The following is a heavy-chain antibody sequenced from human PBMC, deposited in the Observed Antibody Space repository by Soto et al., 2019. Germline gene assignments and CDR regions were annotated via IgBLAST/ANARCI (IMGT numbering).Heavy chain of an antibody. D-gene: IGHD3-22*01. CDR3: ARGRTVRNYADDSSDYFYFFDY. CDR2: VYYTGST. J-gene: IGHJ4*02. Sequence: SETLSLTCTVSGDSISTFYWGWMRQSPGKELEWIGYVYYTGSTNYNPSLKSRVTISVDRSKNQFSLKLTSADAADTAVYYCARGRTVRNYADDSSDYFYFFDYWGQGTQVTVSS. CDR1: GDSISTFY. V-gene: IGHV4-59*01.